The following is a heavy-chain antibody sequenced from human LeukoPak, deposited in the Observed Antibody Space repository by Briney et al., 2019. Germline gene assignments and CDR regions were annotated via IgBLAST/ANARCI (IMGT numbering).Heavy chain of an antibody. CDR2: IYSGGST. V-gene: IGHV3-66*01. Sequence: GGSPRLSCAASGFTVSSNYMSWVRQAPGKGLEWVSVIYSGGSTYYADSVKGRFTISRDNSKNTLYLQMNSLRAEDTAVYYCARDTLSGYYYYGMDVWGQGTTVTVSS. CDR1: GFTVSSNY. J-gene: IGHJ6*02. CDR3: ARDTLSGYYYYGMDV. D-gene: IGHD3-10*01.